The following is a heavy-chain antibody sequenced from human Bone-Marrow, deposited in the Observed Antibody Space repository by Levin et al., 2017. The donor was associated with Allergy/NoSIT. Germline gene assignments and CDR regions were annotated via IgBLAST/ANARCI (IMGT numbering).Heavy chain of an antibody. Sequence: GGSLRLSCADSGFTFSDNYMSWIRQAPGKGLEWVSYISNTGGAIYYTDSVKGRFIISRDNAKKTLYLQMNSLSAEDTAVYYCVRDLYTWAVDWGQGTLVTVSS. CDR1: GFTFSDNY. D-gene: IGHD3-16*01. V-gene: IGHV3-11*01. CDR3: VRDLYTWAVD. J-gene: IGHJ4*02. CDR2: ISNTGGAI.